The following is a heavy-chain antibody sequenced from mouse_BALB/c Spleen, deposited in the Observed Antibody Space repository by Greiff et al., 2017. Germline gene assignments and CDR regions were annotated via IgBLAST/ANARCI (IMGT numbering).Heavy chain of an antibody. Sequence: EVKVVESGGGLVKPGGSLKLSCAASGFTFSSYAMSWVRQTPEKRLEWVASISSGGSTYYPDSVKGRFTISRDNARNILYLQMSSLRSEDTAMYYCATMITTKAMDYWGQGTSVTVSS. V-gene: IGHV5-6-5*01. D-gene: IGHD2-4*01. J-gene: IGHJ4*01. CDR3: ATMITTKAMDY. CDR1: GFTFSSYA. CDR2: ISSGGST.